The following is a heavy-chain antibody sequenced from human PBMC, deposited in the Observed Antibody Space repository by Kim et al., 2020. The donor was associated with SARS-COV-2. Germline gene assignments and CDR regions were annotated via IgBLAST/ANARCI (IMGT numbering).Heavy chain of an antibody. Sequence: SVKVSCKASGGTFSSYAISWVRQAPGQGLEWMGGIIPIFGTANYAQKFQGRVTITADESTSTAYMELSSLRSEDTAVYYCARGGFKIVVGGAWFDPWGQGTLVTVSS. D-gene: IGHD2-15*01. CDR1: GGTFSSYA. CDR2: IIPIFGTA. CDR3: ARGGFKIVVGGAWFDP. J-gene: IGHJ5*02. V-gene: IGHV1-69*13.